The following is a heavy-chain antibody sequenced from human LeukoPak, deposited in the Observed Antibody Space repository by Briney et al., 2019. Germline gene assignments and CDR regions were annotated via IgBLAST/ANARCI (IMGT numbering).Heavy chain of an antibody. J-gene: IGHJ6*02. V-gene: IGHV3-74*01. D-gene: IGHD3-9*01. Sequence: GGSLRLSCAASGFTFSSYWMHWVRQAPGKGLVWVSRINSDGRSTSYADSVKGRFTISRDNAKNTLYLQMNSLRAEDTAVYYCARPRNDILSGFHYYYGMDVWGRGTTVTVSS. CDR2: INSDGRST. CDR3: ARPRNDILSGFHYYYGMDV. CDR1: GFTFSSYW.